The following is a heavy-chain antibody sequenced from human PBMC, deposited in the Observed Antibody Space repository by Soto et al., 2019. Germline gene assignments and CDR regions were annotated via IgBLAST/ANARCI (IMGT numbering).Heavy chain of an antibody. CDR2: IKSKTDGGTT. Sequence: KPGGSLRLSCAASGFTFSNAWMSWVRQAPGKGLEWVGRIKSKTDGGTTDYAAPVKGRFTISRDDSKNTLYLQMNSLKTEDTAVYYCTTFTQGIAARTIYYYYGMDVWGQGTTVTVSS. D-gene: IGHD6-6*01. CDR3: TTFTQGIAARTIYYYYGMDV. CDR1: GFTFSNAW. J-gene: IGHJ6*02. V-gene: IGHV3-15*01.